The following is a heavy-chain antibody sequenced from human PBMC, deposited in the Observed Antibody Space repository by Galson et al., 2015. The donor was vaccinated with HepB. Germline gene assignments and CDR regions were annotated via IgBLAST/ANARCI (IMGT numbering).Heavy chain of an antibody. V-gene: IGHV7-4-1*02. J-gene: IGHJ2*01. CDR3: ARAGYGSGSYYIYDGWYFDL. D-gene: IGHD3-10*01. Sequence: SVKVSCKASGYTFTSYAMNWVRQAPGQGLEWMGWINTNTGNPTYAQGFTGRFVFSLDTSVSTAYLQISSLKAEDTAVYYCARAGYGSGSYYIYDGWYFDLWGRGTLVTVSS. CDR2: INTNTGNP. CDR1: GYTFTSYA.